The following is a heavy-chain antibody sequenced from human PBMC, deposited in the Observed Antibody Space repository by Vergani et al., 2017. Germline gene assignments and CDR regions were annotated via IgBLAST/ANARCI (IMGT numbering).Heavy chain of an antibody. Sequence: QVQLVQSGAELKKPGASVKVSCKASGYTFIIYGISWVRQAPGQGLEWMGWISNHNGKTDYSQKFQDRVTMTADTSTNTAYMELRSLRSDDTAVYFCARVAPSNSEVTPTAFDVWGQGTMVTVSS. CDR2: ISNHNGKT. CDR3: ARVAPSNSEVTPTAFDV. D-gene: IGHD1-1*01. V-gene: IGHV1-18*01. J-gene: IGHJ3*01. CDR1: GYTFIIYG.